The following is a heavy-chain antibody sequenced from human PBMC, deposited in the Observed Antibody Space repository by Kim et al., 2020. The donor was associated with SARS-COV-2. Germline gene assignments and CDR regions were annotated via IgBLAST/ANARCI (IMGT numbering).Heavy chain of an antibody. V-gene: IGHV3-9*01. D-gene: IGHD3-10*01. CDR1: GFTFDDYA. CDR2: ISWNSGSI. J-gene: IGHJ4*02. CDR3: AKDLIGDGSGSYDY. Sequence: GGSLRLSCAASGFTFDDYAMHWVRQAPGKGLEWVSGISWNSGSIGYADSVKGRFTISRDNAKNSLYLQMNSLRAEDTALYYCAKDLIGDGSGSYDYWGQG.